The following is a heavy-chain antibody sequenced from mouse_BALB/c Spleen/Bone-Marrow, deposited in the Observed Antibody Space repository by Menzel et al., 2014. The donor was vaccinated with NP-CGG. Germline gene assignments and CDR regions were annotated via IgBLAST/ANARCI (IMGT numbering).Heavy chain of an antibody. CDR3: ARDGEYRYDWFAY. D-gene: IGHD2-14*01. Sequence: EVKLVESGGGLVKPGGSLKLSCTASGFTFNYYYMYWVRQTPEKRLEWVATISDGGDYTYYLDSVKGRFTISRDNAKNNLYLQMSSLKSEDTAMYYCARDGEYRYDWFAYWGRGTLVTVSA. V-gene: IGHV5-4*02. CDR1: GFTFNYYY. CDR2: ISDGGDYT. J-gene: IGHJ3*01.